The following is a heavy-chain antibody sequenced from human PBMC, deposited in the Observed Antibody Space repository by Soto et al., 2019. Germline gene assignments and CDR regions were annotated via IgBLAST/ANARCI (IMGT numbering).Heavy chain of an antibody. CDR3: ARSLTEGYCTITGCYTRPLYGMDV. CDR2: INPNSGGT. D-gene: IGHD2-2*02. V-gene: IGHV1-2*02. CDR1: GYTFSGYY. Sequence: ASVKVSCKASGYTFSGYYIHWLRQAPGQGLEWMVCINPNSGGTNYAQKFQGRVTVTRDAPTSTAYMELSRLTSDDTAVYYCARSLTEGYCTITGCYTRPLYGMDVWGQGTTVTVSS. J-gene: IGHJ6*02.